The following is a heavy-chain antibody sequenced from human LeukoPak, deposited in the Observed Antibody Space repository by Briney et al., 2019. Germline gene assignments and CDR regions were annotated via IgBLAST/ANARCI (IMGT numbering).Heavy chain of an antibody. CDR3: ATTSGYSSGWWDY. Sequence: TSETLSLTCTVSGGSISSGGYYWSWIRQHPGKGLEWIGYIYYSGSTCYNPSLKSRVTISVDTSKNQFSLKLSSVTAADTAVYYCATTSGYSSGWWDYWGQGTLVTVSS. CDR1: GGSISSGGYY. V-gene: IGHV4-31*03. D-gene: IGHD6-19*01. CDR2: IYYSGST. J-gene: IGHJ4*02.